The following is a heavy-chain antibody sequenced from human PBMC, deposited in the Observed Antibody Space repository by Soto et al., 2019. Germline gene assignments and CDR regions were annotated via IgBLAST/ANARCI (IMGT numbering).Heavy chain of an antibody. Sequence: QVQLVQSGAEVKKPGSSVKVSCKASGGTFSSYAISWVRQAPGQGLEWMGGIIPIFGTANYAQKFQGRVTITADESTSTAYMELSSLRSEDTAVYYCARDRASVVGATTYYYYGMDVWGQGTTVTVSS. CDR3: ARDRASVVGATTYYYYGMDV. V-gene: IGHV1-69*01. CDR1: GGTFSSYA. J-gene: IGHJ6*02. CDR2: IIPIFGTA. D-gene: IGHD1-26*01.